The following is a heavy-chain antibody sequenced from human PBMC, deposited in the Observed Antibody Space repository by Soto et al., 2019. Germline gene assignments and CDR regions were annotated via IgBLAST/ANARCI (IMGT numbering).Heavy chain of an antibody. CDR2: IYYSGST. Sequence: QLQLQESGPGLVKPSETLSLTCTVSGGSISSSSYYWGWIRQPPGKGLEWIGSIYYSGSTYYNPSLKSRVATSVDTSKNQSSLKLSSVTAADTAVDYCVSRGFSSGWIRYSGQGTLVTVSS. V-gene: IGHV4-39*01. J-gene: IGHJ4*02. D-gene: IGHD6-19*01. CDR3: VSRGFSSGWIRY. CDR1: GGSISSSSYY.